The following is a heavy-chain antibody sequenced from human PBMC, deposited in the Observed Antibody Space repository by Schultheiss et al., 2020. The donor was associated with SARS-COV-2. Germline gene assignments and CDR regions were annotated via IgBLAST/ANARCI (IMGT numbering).Heavy chain of an antibody. CDR2: LSYSGIT. CDR1: GGSISSGGYH. J-gene: IGHJ2*01. D-gene: IGHD2-21*02. Sequence: SETLSLTCTVSGGSISSGGYHWSWIRQYPGKGLEWIGSLSYSGITNYNPSLKSRVTTSVDTSKNQFSLKLSSVTAADTAVYYCARGNVVVTHWYFDLWGRGTLVTVSS. CDR3: ARGNVVVTHWYFDL. V-gene: IGHV4-61*08.